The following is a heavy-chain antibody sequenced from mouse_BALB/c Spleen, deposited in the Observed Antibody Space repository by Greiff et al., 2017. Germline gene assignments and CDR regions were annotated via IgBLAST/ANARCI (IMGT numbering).Heavy chain of an antibody. Sequence: EVKLMESGGGLVKPGGSLKLSCAASGFTFSSYAMSWVRQTPEKRLEWVASISSGGSTYYPDSVKGRFTISRDNARNILYLQMSSLRSEDTAMYYCARFGYDGYYYFDYWGQGTTLTVSS. V-gene: IGHV5-6-5*01. CDR2: ISSGGST. D-gene: IGHD2-3*01. CDR3: ARFGYDGYYYFDY. CDR1: GFTFSSYA. J-gene: IGHJ2*01.